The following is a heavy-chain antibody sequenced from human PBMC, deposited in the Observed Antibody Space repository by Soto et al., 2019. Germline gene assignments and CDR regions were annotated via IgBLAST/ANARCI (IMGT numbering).Heavy chain of an antibody. CDR1: GYTFTSYD. D-gene: IGHD3-10*01. V-gene: IGHV1-8*01. J-gene: IGHJ4*02. CDR2: MNPNSGNT. Sequence: QVQLVQSGAEVKKPGASVKVSCKASGYTFTSYDINWVRQATGQGLEWMGWMNPNSGNTGYAQKFQGRVTMTRNTSIRTAYMELSSLRSEDTAVYYCAREGYMVRGVIITSPFDYWGQGTLVTVSS. CDR3: AREGYMVRGVIITSPFDY.